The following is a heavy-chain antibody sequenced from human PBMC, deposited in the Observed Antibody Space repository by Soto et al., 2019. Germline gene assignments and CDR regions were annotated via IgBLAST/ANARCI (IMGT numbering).Heavy chain of an antibody. D-gene: IGHD5-18*01. V-gene: IGHV1-69*06. Sequence: GASVKVSCKASGGTFSSYAISWVRQAPGQGLEWMGGIIPIFGTANYAQKFQGRVTITADKSTSTAKNRFSLQLHSVTPEDTAVYYCARDPGFDSYGFYYFYALDVWGQGTTVTVSS. CDR2: IIPIFGTA. CDR3: ARDPGFDSYGFYYFYALDV. J-gene: IGHJ6*02. CDR1: GGTFSSYA.